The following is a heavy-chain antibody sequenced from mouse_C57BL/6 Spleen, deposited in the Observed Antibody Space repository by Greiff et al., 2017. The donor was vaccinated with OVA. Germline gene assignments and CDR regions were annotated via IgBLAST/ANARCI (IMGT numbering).Heavy chain of an antibody. J-gene: IGHJ3*01. V-gene: IGHV1-50*01. CDR3: ARQAWFAY. Sequence: QVHVKQSGAELVKPGASVKLSCKASGYTFTSYWMQWVKQRPGQGLEWIGEIDPSDSYTNYNQKFKGKATLTVDTSSSTAYMQLSSLTSEDSAVYYCARQAWFAYWGQGTLVTVSA. CDR2: IDPSDSYT. CDR1: GYTFTSYW.